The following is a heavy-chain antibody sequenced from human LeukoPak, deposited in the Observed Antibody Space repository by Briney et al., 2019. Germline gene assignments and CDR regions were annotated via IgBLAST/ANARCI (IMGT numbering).Heavy chain of an antibody. CDR1: GCTFSSYE. D-gene: IGHD3-10*01. CDR2: ISSSGSTI. J-gene: IGHJ4*02. CDR3: ARDTLLITMFDY. Sequence: GGSLRLSCAASGCTFSSYEMNWVRQAPGKGLEWVSYISSSGSTIYYADSVKGRFTISRDNAKNSLYLQMNSLRAEDTAVYYCARDTLLITMFDYWGQGTLVTVSS. V-gene: IGHV3-48*03.